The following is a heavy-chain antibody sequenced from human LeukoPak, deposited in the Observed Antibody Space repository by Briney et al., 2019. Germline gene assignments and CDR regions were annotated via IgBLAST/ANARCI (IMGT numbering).Heavy chain of an antibody. CDR1: GGSITTHY. D-gene: IGHD2-21*02. CDR2: LHHSGNT. J-gene: IGHJ4*02. CDR3: ARHWAEDCGGNCYSFDC. Sequence: SETLSLTCTVSGGSITTHYWSWIRQPPGKGPEWIGYLHHSGNTNYNPSLKSRVTMSLDTSENQLSLRLSSVTAADTAMYYCARHWAEDCGGNCYSFDCWGPGTLVTVSS. V-gene: IGHV4-59*08.